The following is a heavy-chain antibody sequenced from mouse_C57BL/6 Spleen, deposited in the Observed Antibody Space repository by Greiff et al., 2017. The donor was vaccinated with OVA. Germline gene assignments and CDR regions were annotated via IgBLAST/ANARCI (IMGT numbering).Heavy chain of an antibody. D-gene: IGHD2-3*01. Sequence: EVKLVESGGGLVKPGGSLKLSCAASGFTFSDYGMHWVRQAPEKGLEWVAYISSGSSTIYYADTVKGRFTISRDNAKNTLFLQMTSLRSEDTAMYYCARVYDGYYEYAMDYWGQGTSVTVSS. J-gene: IGHJ4*01. CDR2: ISSGSSTI. V-gene: IGHV5-17*01. CDR3: ARVYDGYYEYAMDY. CDR1: GFTFSDYG.